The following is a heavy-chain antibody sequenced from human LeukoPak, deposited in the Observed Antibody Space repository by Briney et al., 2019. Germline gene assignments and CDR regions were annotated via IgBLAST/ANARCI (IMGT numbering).Heavy chain of an antibody. CDR1: GGSISSYY. V-gene: IGHV4-59*01. CDR2: IYYSGST. J-gene: IGHJ4*02. CDR3: ARVRAKYDSSGYYYLRFFDY. D-gene: IGHD3-22*01. Sequence: SETLSLTCTVSGGSISSYYWSWIRQPPGKGLEWIGYIYYSGSTNYNPSLKSRVTISVDTSKNQFSLELSSVTAADMAVYYCARVRAKYDSSGYYYLRFFDYWGQGTLVTVSS.